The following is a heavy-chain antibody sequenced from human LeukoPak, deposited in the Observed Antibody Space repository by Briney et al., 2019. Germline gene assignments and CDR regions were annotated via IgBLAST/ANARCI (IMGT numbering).Heavy chain of an antibody. D-gene: IGHD5-18*01. V-gene: IGHV3-30*02. Sequence: PGGSLRLSCAASGFTFSNYAMHWVRQAPGKGLEWVAFIGYDGSTKYNTDSVKGRFIISRDNSKNTLYLQMNSLRAEDTAVYYCAKNRRGQQAMEMDYWGQGTLVTVSS. CDR2: IGYDGSTK. CDR1: GFTFSNYA. J-gene: IGHJ4*02. CDR3: AKNRRGQQAMEMDY.